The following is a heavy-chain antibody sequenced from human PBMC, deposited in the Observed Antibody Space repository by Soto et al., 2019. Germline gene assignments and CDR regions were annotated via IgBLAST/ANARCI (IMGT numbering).Heavy chain of an antibody. CDR3: ARERMVRGVMGPYYYYYGMDV. CDR2: ISAYNGNT. Sequence: ASVKVSCKASGYPFTSYGISWVRQAPGQGLEWMGWISAYNGNTNYAQKLQGRVTMTTDTSTSTAYMELRSLRSDDTAVYYCARERMVRGVMGPYYYYYGMDVWGQGTTVTVSS. CDR1: GYPFTSYG. V-gene: IGHV1-18*01. D-gene: IGHD3-10*01. J-gene: IGHJ6*02.